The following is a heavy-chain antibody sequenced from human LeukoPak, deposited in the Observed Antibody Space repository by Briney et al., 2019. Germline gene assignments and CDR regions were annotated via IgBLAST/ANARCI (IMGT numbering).Heavy chain of an antibody. CDR1: GFTFSSYG. CDR2: ISYDGSIK. Sequence: GGSLRLSCAASGFTFSSYGMHWVRQAPGKGLEWVATISYDGSIKYYADSVKGRFSISRDNSKNTLYLQMNSLRLEDTSLYYCAKDPRDGGYDSMSDPWGQGTLVTVSS. V-gene: IGHV3-30*18. J-gene: IGHJ5*02. CDR3: AKDPRDGGYDSMSDP. D-gene: IGHD5-12*01.